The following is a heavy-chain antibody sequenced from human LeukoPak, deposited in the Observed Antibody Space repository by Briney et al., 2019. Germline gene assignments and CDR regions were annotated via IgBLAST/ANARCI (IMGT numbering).Heavy chain of an antibody. J-gene: IGHJ4*02. Sequence: SETLSLTCTISGGSITSYYWTWVRQPPGKGLEWIGHIFYSGSTKYSPSLNSRVTISLDTSKNQFSLNLNSVTAADTAVYYCARQPSGFYDKSGYYPYYFDHWGRGTLVTVSS. D-gene: IGHD3-22*01. CDR2: IFYSGST. V-gene: IGHV4-59*08. CDR1: GGSITSYY. CDR3: ARQPSGFYDKSGYYPYYFDH.